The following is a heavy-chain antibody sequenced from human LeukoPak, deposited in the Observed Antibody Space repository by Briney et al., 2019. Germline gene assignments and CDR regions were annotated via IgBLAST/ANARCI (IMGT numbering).Heavy chain of an antibody. CDR1: GFTFSTYG. CDR2: ISWNSGSI. Sequence: TGGSLRLSCAASGFTFSTYGMHWVRQAPGKGLEWVSGISWNSGSIGYADSVKGRFTISRDNAKNSLYLQMNSLRAEDTALYYCAKEGWGLRNAFDIWGQGTMVTVSS. J-gene: IGHJ3*02. D-gene: IGHD7-27*01. CDR3: AKEGWGLRNAFDI. V-gene: IGHV3-9*01.